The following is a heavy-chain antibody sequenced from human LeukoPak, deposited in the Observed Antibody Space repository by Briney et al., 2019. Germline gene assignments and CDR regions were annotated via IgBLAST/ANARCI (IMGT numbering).Heavy chain of an antibody. CDR1: GFTFSSYW. V-gene: IGHV3-7*01. D-gene: IGHD2-2*01. CDR2: IKQDGSEK. Sequence: GGSLRLSRAASGFTFSSYWMSWVRQAPGKGLEWVANIKQDGSEKYYVDSVKGRFTISRDNAKNSLYLQMNSLRAEDTAVYYCARNGGSPGGKYQLSWSYWGQGTLVTVSS. CDR3: ARNGGSPGGKYQLSWSY. J-gene: IGHJ4*02.